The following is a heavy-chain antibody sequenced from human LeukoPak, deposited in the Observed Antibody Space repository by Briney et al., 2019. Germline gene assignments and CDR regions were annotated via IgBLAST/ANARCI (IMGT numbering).Heavy chain of an antibody. D-gene: IGHD3-22*01. CDR1: GYIFTSYG. Sequence: ASVKVSCKASGYIFTSYGISWVRQAPGQGLEWMGWISVYNGKTNYPQRLQGKVTMTAGTSTTTAYMELRSLRSDDTAVYYCARDINGYYYDSHGYYPTDLWGQGTLVTVSS. V-gene: IGHV1-18*01. CDR2: ISVYNGKT. J-gene: IGHJ5*02. CDR3: ARDINGYYYDSHGYYPTDL.